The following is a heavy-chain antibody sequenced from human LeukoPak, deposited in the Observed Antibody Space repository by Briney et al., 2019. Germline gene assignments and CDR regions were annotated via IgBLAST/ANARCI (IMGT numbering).Heavy chain of an antibody. V-gene: IGHV3-43*01. J-gene: IGHJ4*02. CDR2: ITWDGGST. CDR1: GFTFDDYT. Sequence: GGSLRLSCAASGFTFDDYTMHWVRQVPGKGLEWVSLITWDGGSTFYADSVKGRFTISRDNNKNSLSLQMNSLRAEDTALYYCATERQKYFDYWGQGTLVTVSS. CDR3: ATERQKYFDY.